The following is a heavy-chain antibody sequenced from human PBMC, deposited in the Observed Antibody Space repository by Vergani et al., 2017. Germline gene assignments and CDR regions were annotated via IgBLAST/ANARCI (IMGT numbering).Heavy chain of an antibody. V-gene: IGHV1-69*08. D-gene: IGHD3-10*01. CDR1: GGSFSSNT. CDR3: ARDRKGWFVELRPFDY. Sequence: QVQLVQSGAEVKKPGSSVKVSCKASGGSFSSNTISWVRQAPRQGLEWMGSIIPFLDIVNYAQKFQGRVTLSADKSTSTAYMELRSLKSEDTAVYFCARDRKGWFVELRPFDYWGQGMLVTVSS. J-gene: IGHJ4*02. CDR2: IIPFLDIV.